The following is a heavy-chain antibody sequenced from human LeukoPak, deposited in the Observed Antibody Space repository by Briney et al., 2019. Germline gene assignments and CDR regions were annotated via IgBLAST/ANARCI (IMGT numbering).Heavy chain of an antibody. CDR2: IYHSGST. CDR1: GGSISSGGYS. V-gene: IGHV4-30-2*01. J-gene: IGHJ4*02. CDR3: ARVRGSPLNFDY. D-gene: IGHD3-10*01. Sequence: SQTLSLTCAVSGGSISSGGYSWSWIRQPPGTGLEWIGYIYHSGSTYYNPSLKSRVTISVDRSKNQFSLKLSSVTAADTAVYYCARVRGSPLNFDYWGQGTLVTVSS.